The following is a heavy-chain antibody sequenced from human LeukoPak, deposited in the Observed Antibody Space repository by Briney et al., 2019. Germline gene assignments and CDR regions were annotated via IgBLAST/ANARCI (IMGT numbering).Heavy chain of an antibody. V-gene: IGHV3-7*01. Sequence: GGSLRLSCEASGFTFSGYWMSWVRQAPGKGLEWVANIKQDESEKYYVDSVKGRFTISRDNAKNSLYLQMNSLRAEDTAVYYCARGRYCSSTRCYFDYWGQGTLVTVSS. CDR1: GFTFSGYW. J-gene: IGHJ4*02. D-gene: IGHD2-2*01. CDR3: ARGRYCSSTRCYFDY. CDR2: IKQDESEK.